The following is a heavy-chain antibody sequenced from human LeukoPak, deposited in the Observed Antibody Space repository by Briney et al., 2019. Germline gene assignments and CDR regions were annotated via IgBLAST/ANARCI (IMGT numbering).Heavy chain of an antibody. CDR1: GFTFSSYS. CDR2: INSSSSYI. CDR3: ARVYTGGWYSRRRSSHAFDI. Sequence: GGSLRLSCAASGFTFSSYSMNWLRQAPGKGLDWVSSINSSSSYIYYADSVKGRFTISRDNAKNSLYLQMNSLRAEDTAVYYCARVYTGGWYSRRRSSHAFDIWGQGTMVTVSS. D-gene: IGHD6-19*01. J-gene: IGHJ3*02. V-gene: IGHV3-21*01.